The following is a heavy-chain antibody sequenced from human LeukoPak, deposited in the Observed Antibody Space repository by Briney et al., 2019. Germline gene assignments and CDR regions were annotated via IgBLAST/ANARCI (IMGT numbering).Heavy chain of an antibody. CDR2: ISGSGGTT. V-gene: IGHV3-23*01. CDR1: GFTFSSYA. J-gene: IGHJ5*02. D-gene: IGHD2-15*01. Sequence: GASLRHSCAASGFTFSSYAMSWVRQAPGKGLEWVSSISGSGGTTYYADSVKGRFTISRDNSKNTLFLQMNSLRAEDTAVYYCAKDGLVVAATTRYNWFDPWGQGALVTVSS. CDR3: AKDGLVVAATTRYNWFDP.